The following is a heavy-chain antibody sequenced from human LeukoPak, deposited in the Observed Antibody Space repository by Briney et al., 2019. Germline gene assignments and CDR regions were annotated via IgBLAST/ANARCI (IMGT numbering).Heavy chain of an antibody. D-gene: IGHD3-10*01. CDR3: ARDGSFDI. CDR2: IDLNSGGT. J-gene: IGHJ3*02. V-gene: IGHV1-2*02. CDR1: GYTFTDYY. Sequence: ASVKVSCKASGYTFTDYYIHWVRQAPGQGREWMGWIDLNSGGTNYAQKFQGRVTMTRDTSISIAYMELSRMRSDDTAMYYCARDGSFDIWGQGTMVTVSS.